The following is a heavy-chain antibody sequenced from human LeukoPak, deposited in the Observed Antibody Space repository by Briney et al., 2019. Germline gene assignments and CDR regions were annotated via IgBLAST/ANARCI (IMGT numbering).Heavy chain of an antibody. D-gene: IGHD1-26*01. Sequence: GGSLRLSCAASGFTFRNYAMSWVRLAPGKGLEWVSGVSAGGVSTYYADSVKGRFAISRDNSKNTLYLRMSSLRAEDAAVYYCTRDVTEYVGASADWGQGTLVTVSS. V-gene: IGHV3-23*01. CDR2: VSAGGVST. J-gene: IGHJ4*02. CDR3: TRDVTEYVGASAD. CDR1: GFTFRNYA.